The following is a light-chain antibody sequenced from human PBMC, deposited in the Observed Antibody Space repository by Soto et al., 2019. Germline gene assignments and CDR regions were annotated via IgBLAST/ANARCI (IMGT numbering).Light chain of an antibody. CDR3: QQYNNWPPYT. Sequence: IVLTQSPGTLSVSRGERATLSCRASQSVSSNLAWYQQKPGQAPRLLIYGASTRATGIPARFSGSGSGTEFTLTISSLQSEDFAVYYCQQYNNWPPYTFGQGTKVDIK. CDR1: QSVSSN. J-gene: IGKJ2*01. V-gene: IGKV3-15*01. CDR2: GAS.